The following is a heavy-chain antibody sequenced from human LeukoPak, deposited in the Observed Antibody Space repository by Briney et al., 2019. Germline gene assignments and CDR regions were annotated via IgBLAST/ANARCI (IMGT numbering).Heavy chain of an antibody. J-gene: IGHJ6*02. V-gene: IGHV3-23*01. D-gene: IGHD2-8*01. Sequence: GGSLRLSCAASGFSFSSYAMSWVRQAPGKGLEWVSALSDSGGSTYYADSVKGWFTISRDNSKNTLYLQMNALRAEDTAMYYCARYCTSSTCRRLENYYGMDVWGQGTTVTVSS. CDR2: LSDSGGST. CDR1: GFSFSSYA. CDR3: ARYCTSSTCRRLENYYGMDV.